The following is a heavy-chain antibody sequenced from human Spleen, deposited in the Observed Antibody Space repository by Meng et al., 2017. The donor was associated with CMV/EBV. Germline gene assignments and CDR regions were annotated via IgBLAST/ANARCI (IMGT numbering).Heavy chain of an antibody. D-gene: IGHD2-8*01. Sequence: GESLKISCAASGFTFSSYEMNWVRQAPGRGLEWISYISSSGSAIYYAGAVKGRFTISRDDAKNSLYLQMNSLRAEDTAVYYCARDLMVTLPPSYYYYYGMDVWGQGTTVTVSS. J-gene: IGHJ6*02. CDR3: ARDLMVTLPPSYYYYYGMDV. CDR2: ISSSGSAI. CDR1: GFTFSSYE. V-gene: IGHV3-48*03.